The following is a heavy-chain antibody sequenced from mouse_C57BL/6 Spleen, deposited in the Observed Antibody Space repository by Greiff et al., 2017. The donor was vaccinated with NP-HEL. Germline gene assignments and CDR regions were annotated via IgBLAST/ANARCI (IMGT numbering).Heavy chain of an antibody. CDR3: ARRGAQGYYAMDY. CDR2: IYPRSGNT. CDR1: GYTFTSYG. J-gene: IGHJ4*01. Sequence: QVQLQQSGAELARPGASVKLSCKASGYTFTSYGISWVKQRTGQGLEWIGEIYPRSGNTYYNEKFKGKATLTADKSSSTAYMELRSLTSEDSAVYFCARRGAQGYYAMDYWGQGTSVTVSS. V-gene: IGHV1-81*01.